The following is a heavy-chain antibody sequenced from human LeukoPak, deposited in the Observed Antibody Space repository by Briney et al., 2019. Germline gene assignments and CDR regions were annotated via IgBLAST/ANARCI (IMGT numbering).Heavy chain of an antibody. V-gene: IGHV4-34*01. D-gene: IGHD6-19*01. CDR3: ARGPEQWLGNGYYYYYMDV. J-gene: IGHJ6*03. CDR1: GESFSVYY. Sequence: PSETLSLTCGVYGESFSVYYWTWIRQPPGKGLEWIGSIYHSGSTYYNPSLKSRVTISVDTSKNQFSLKLSSVTAADTAVYYCARGPEQWLGNGYYYYYMDVWGKGTTVTVSS. CDR2: IYHSGST.